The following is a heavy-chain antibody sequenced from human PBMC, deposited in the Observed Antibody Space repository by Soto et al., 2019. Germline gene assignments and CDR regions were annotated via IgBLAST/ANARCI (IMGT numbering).Heavy chain of an antibody. Sequence: SETLSLTCAVYGGSISCHYWNWIRQPPGKGLEWIGEINHSGRTNYTPSLKSRVTMSVDTSKNQFSLNLGSVTAADTAVYYCARGNIAAALVYWGRGTLVTVSS. D-gene: IGHD6-13*01. CDR2: INHSGRT. J-gene: IGHJ4*02. CDR1: GGSISCHY. CDR3: ARGNIAAALVY. V-gene: IGHV4-34*01.